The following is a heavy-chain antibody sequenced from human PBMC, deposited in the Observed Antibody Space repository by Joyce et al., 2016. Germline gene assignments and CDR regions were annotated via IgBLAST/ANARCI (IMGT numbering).Heavy chain of an antibody. Sequence: QVQLQESGPGLVKHSETLSLTCTVSGASISSFYWSWIRQPPGKGLEWIGQMYYGGGTNNNPSLKSRVTISVDRSKNQFSLKLTSVTAADTAVYYCANIVVGTSTTFDSWGQGILVTVST. CDR2: MYYGGGT. D-gene: IGHD1-26*01. V-gene: IGHV4-59*01. CDR1: GASISSFY. CDR3: ANIVVGTSTTFDS. J-gene: IGHJ4*02.